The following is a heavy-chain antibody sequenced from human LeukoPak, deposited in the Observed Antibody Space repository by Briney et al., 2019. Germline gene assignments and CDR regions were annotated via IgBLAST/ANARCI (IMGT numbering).Heavy chain of an antibody. Sequence: ASETLSLTCTVAGGSISGYYWSWIRQPPGKGLEWSGYIYYSGSTNYNTSLKSRVTISVDTSKNQFSLKLSSVTAADTAVYYGARRVPAAMRGHYYYYGMDVWGQGTTVTVSS. CDR3: ARRVPAAMRGHYYYYGMDV. D-gene: IGHD2-2*01. CDR1: GGSISGYY. CDR2: IYYSGST. V-gene: IGHV4-59*08. J-gene: IGHJ6*02.